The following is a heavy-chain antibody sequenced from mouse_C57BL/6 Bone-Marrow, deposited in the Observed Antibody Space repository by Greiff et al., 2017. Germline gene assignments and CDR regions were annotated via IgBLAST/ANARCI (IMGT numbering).Heavy chain of an antibody. V-gene: IGHV1-82*01. CDR3: ARGPYYYGSSAWYFDV. D-gene: IGHD1-1*01. CDR1: GYAFSSSW. CDR2: IYPGDGDT. J-gene: IGHJ1*03. Sequence: QVQLQQSGAELMKPGASVKLSCKASGYAFSSSWMNWVKQRPGKGLEWIGRIYPGDGDTNYNGKFKGKATLTADKSSSTAYMQLSSLTSEDSAVSFCARGPYYYGSSAWYFDVWGTGTTVTVSS.